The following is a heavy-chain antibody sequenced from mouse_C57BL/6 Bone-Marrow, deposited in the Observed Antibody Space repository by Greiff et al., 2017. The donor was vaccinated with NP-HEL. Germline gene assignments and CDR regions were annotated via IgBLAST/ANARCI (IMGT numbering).Heavy chain of an antibody. V-gene: IGHV5-9*01. D-gene: IGHD1-2*01. J-gene: IGHJ3*01. CDR1: GFTFSSYT. CDR3: EGDYCWTWLAY. CDR2: ISGGGGNT. Sequence: EVMLVESGGGLVKPGGSLKLSCAASGFTFSSYTMSWVRQTPEKRLEWVATISGGGGNTYYPDSVQGRFTISRDNAKNTLYMQMSSLRSEDRAGYYCEGDYCWTWLAYWGQGTLVTVAA.